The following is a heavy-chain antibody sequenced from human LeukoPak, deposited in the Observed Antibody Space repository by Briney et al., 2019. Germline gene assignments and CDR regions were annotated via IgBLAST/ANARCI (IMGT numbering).Heavy chain of an antibody. V-gene: IGHV4-59*01. CDR3: ARWSRLGSDAFDI. J-gene: IGHJ3*02. CDR1: GGSISSYY. Sequence: SETLSLTCTVSGGSISSYYWSWIRQPPGKGLEWIGYIYYSGSTNYNPSLKSRVTISVDTSKNQFSLKLSSVTAADTAVYYCARWSRLGSDAFDIWGQGTMVTVSS. D-gene: IGHD3-16*01. CDR2: IYYSGST.